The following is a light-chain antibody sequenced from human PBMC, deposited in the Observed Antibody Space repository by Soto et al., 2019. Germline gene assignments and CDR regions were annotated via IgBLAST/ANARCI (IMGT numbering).Light chain of an antibody. Sequence: QSALTQPASVSGSPGQSITISCTGTSRDIGTYNFVSWYQQHPGKAPKLIISDVSNRPSGVSNRFSGSKSGNTASLTISGLQAEDEADYYCSSYTGSSTVFGTGTKLTVL. J-gene: IGLJ1*01. V-gene: IGLV2-14*03. CDR3: SSYTGSSTV. CDR2: DVS. CDR1: SRDIGTYNF.